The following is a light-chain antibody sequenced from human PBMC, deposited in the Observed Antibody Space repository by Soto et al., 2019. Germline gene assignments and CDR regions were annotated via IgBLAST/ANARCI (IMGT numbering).Light chain of an antibody. CDR2: EGI. J-gene: IGLJ1*01. Sequence: QSALTQPASVSGCPGQSITISCTGTSGTVGGFNVVSWYQQHPGKAPKVIIYEGIKRPSGISNRFSGSNSGSTASLTISGLQAEDEADYYCCSYVGATTYVFGTGTKVTVL. CDR3: CSYVGATTYV. V-gene: IGLV2-23*01. CDR1: SGTVGGFNV.